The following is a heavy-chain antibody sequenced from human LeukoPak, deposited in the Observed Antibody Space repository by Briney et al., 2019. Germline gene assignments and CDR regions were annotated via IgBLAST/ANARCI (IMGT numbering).Heavy chain of an antibody. CDR3: AKDFRIGYSAHFDS. D-gene: IGHD2-21*01. Sequence: PGGSLRLSCVGSGFTFRSHAMSWVRQAPEKGLEFVSGIYENGGTTYYADSVKGRCSISRDNSKNTLYLQIDSLRGEDTAVYYCAKDFRIGYSAHFDSWGQGALVTVSS. V-gene: IGHV3-23*01. CDR2: IYENGGTT. J-gene: IGHJ4*02. CDR1: GFTFRSHA.